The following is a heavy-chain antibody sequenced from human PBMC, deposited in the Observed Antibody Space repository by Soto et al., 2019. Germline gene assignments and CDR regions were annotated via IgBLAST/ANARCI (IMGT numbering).Heavy chain of an antibody. CDR1: GGSFSGYY. Sequence: SETLSLTCAVYGGSFSGYYWSWIRQPPRKGLEWIGEINHSGSTNYNPSLKSRGTISVDTSKNQFSLKLSSVTAADTAVYYCARGVVRVTTFTGYYYGMDVWGQGSTVTVSS. V-gene: IGHV4-34*01. CDR3: ARGVVRVTTFTGYYYGMDV. CDR2: INHSGST. J-gene: IGHJ6*02. D-gene: IGHD3-10*01.